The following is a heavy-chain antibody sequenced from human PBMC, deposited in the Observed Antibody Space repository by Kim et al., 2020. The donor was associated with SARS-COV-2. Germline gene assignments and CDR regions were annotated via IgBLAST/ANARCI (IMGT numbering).Heavy chain of an antibody. Sequence: GGSLRLSCAASGFTFSSYAMSWVRQAPGKGLEWVSAISGSGGGTYYADSVKGRFTISRDKSKNTLYLQMNSLRAEDTAVYYCAKGLYSNYLNWFDTWGQGALVSDSS. D-gene: IGHD4-4*01. CDR2: ISGSGGGT. V-gene: IGHV3-23*01. CDR1: GFTFSSYA. J-gene: IGHJ5*02. CDR3: AKGLYSNYLNWFDT.